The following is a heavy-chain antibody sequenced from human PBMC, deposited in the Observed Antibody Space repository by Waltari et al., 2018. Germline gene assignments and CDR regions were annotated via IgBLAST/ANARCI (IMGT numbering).Heavy chain of an antibody. J-gene: IGHJ3*02. Sequence: QVQLVQSGAEVKKPGASVKVSCKASGYTFTSYGISWVRQAPGQGLEWMGWISAYNGNTNYAQKLQGRVTMTTDTSTSTAYMELRSLRSDDTAVYYCARFKRGYCSGGSCQDDAFDIWGQGTMVTVSS. CDR3: ARFKRGYCSGGSCQDDAFDI. CDR2: ISAYNGNT. CDR1: GYTFTSYG. V-gene: IGHV1-18*01. D-gene: IGHD2-15*01.